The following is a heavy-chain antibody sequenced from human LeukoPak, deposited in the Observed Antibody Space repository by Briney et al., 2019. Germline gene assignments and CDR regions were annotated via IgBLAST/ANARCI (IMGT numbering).Heavy chain of an antibody. V-gene: IGHV1-24*01. Sequence: GSVKVSCKVSGYTLTELSMHWVRQAPGKGLEWMGGFDPEDGETIYAQKFQGRVTMTEDTSTDTAYMEPSSLRSEDTAVYYCATLDSSGYWAHFDYWGQGTLVTVSS. J-gene: IGHJ4*02. CDR1: GYTLTELS. D-gene: IGHD3-22*01. CDR2: FDPEDGET. CDR3: ATLDSSGYWAHFDY.